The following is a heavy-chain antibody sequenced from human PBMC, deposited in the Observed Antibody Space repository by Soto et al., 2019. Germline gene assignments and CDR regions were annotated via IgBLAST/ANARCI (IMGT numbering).Heavy chain of an antibody. CDR3: ARWLREGSGYHTYYYYGMDV. V-gene: IGHV1-18*01. D-gene: IGHD3-3*01. CDR1: GYTFTSYG. J-gene: IGHJ6*02. CDR2: ISAYNGNT. Sequence: ASVKVSCKASGYTFTSYGISWVRQAPGQGLEWMGWISAYNGNTNYAQKLQGRVTMTTDTSTSTAYMELRSLRSDDTAVYYCARWLREGSGYHTYYYYGMDVCGQGTTVTVYS.